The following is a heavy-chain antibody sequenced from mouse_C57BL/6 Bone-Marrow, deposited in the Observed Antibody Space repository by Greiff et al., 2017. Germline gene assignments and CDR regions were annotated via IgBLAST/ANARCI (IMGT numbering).Heavy chain of an antibody. V-gene: IGHV1-81*01. CDR3: ARCFLDV. J-gene: IGHJ1*03. Sequence: VQLQQSGAELARPGASVKLSCKASGYTFTSYGISWVKQRTGQGLEWIGEIYPRRGNTYYNEKFKGKATLTADKSSSTAYMELRSLTSEASAVYFCARCFLDVWAQGPRSPSPQ. CDR1: GYTFTSYG. CDR2: IYPRRGNT.